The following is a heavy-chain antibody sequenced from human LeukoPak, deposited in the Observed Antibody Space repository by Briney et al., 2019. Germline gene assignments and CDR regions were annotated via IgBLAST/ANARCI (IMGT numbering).Heavy chain of an antibody. J-gene: IGHJ4*02. D-gene: IGHD1-7*01. CDR1: GFAFSDYW. V-gene: IGHV3-7*01. CDR3: ARVGTRELQRVFDF. CDR2: INREGNEK. Sequence: GGSLRLSCATFGFAFSDYWMTWVRQVPGKGLEWVANINREGNEKYYVDSVKGRFTISRDNAKNSVDLQMDSLRVEDTAVYYCARVGTRELQRVFDFWGQGTLVTVSS.